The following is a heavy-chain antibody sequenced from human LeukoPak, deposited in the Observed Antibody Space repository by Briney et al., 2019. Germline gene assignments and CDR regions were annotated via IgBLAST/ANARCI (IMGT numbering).Heavy chain of an antibody. CDR3: ARQLPTAAADTGGYFDY. D-gene: IGHD6-25*01. Sequence: SETLSLTCSVSGGSISSSSYYRGWIRQPPGKGLEWIGSIYYSGTTYYNPSLKSRVTISVDTSNNQFSLKLTSVTAADAAVYFCARQLPTAAADTGGYFDYWGQGTVVTVSS. CDR1: GGSISSSSYY. J-gene: IGHJ4*02. V-gene: IGHV4-39*01. CDR2: IYYSGTT.